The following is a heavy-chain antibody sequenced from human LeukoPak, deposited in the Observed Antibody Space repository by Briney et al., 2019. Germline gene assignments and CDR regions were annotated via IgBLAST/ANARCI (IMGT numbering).Heavy chain of an antibody. Sequence: GGSLRLSCAASGLTFSSYGMSWVRQAPGKGLEWVSAISGSGGSTYYADSVKGRFTISRDNAKNSLYLQMNSLRAEDTAVYYCARPAGGQWLVTVDAFDIWGQGTMVTVSS. CDR1: GLTFSSYG. J-gene: IGHJ3*02. V-gene: IGHV3-23*01. D-gene: IGHD6-19*01. CDR2: ISGSGGST. CDR3: ARPAGGQWLVTVDAFDI.